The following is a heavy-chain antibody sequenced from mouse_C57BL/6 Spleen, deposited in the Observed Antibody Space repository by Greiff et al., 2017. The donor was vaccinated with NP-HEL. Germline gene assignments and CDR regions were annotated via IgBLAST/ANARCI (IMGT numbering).Heavy chain of an antibody. D-gene: IGHD4-1*01. CDR1: GYTFTSYW. V-gene: IGHV1-7*01. CDR3: ANWELDY. CDR2: INTSSGYT. J-gene: IGHJ4*01. Sequence: VQGVESGAELAKPGASVKLSCKASGYTFTSYWMHWVKQRPGQGMEWIGYINTSSGYTKYNQKFKDKAPLTADKSSSTAYMQLSSLTYEDSAVYYCANWELDYWGQGTSVTVSS.